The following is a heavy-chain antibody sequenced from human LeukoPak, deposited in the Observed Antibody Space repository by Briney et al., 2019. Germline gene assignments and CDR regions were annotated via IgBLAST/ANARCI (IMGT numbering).Heavy chain of an antibody. CDR3: ARNGGVYGSGSYERAFDI. CDR1: GGSISSYY. Sequence: SETLSLTCTVSGGSISSYYWSWIRQPAGKGLEWIGRIYTSGSTNYNPSLKSRVTMSVDTSKNQFSLKLSSVTAADTAVYYCARNGGVYGSGSYERAFDIWGQGTMATVSS. D-gene: IGHD3-10*01. J-gene: IGHJ3*02. V-gene: IGHV4-4*07. CDR2: IYTSGST.